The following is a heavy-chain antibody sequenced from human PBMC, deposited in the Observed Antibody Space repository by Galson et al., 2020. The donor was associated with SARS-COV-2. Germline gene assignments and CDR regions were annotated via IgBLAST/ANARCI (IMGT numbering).Heavy chain of an antibody. CDR1: GGSFSGYY. Sequence: SETLSLTCAVYGGSFSGYYWSWIRQPPGKGLEWIGEINHSGSTNYNPSLKSRVTISVDTSKNQFSLKLSSVTAADTAVYYCARGGWFGELWFNYWGQGTLVTVSS. CDR2: INHSGST. V-gene: IGHV4-34*01. J-gene: IGHJ4*02. D-gene: IGHD3-10*01. CDR3: ARGGWFGELWFNY.